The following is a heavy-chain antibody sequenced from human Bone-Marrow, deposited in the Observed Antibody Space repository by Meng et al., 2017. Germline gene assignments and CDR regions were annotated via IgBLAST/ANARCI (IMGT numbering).Heavy chain of an antibody. J-gene: IGHJ2*01. Sequence: SETLSLTCAVYGGSFSGYYWSWIRQHPGKGLEWIGYIYYSGSTYYNPSLKSLVTISVDTSKNQFSLKLSSVTAADTAVYYCARVGLGIPWYFDLWGRGTLVTVSS. D-gene: IGHD7-27*01. CDR3: ARVGLGIPWYFDL. V-gene: IGHV4-31*01. CDR2: IYYSGST. CDR1: GGSFSGYY.